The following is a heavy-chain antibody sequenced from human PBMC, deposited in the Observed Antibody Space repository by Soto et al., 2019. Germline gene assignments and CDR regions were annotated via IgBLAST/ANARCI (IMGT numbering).Heavy chain of an antibody. Sequence: QVQLVQSGAAVKKPGSSVKVSCRASGGTFSSYAISWVRQAPGQGLEWMGGIIPIFGTANYAQKFQGRVTITADESTSTGYMELSSLRSEETAVYYCARDRKRYYDSSGYGYYYYGMDVWGQGTTVTVSS. J-gene: IGHJ6*02. CDR2: IIPIFGTA. D-gene: IGHD3-22*01. CDR3: ARDRKRYYDSSGYGYYYYGMDV. V-gene: IGHV1-69*01. CDR1: GGTFSSYA.